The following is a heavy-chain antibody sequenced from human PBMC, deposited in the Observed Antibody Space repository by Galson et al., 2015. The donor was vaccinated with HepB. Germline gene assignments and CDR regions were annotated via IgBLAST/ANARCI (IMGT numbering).Heavy chain of an antibody. CDR3: TTSYYGSGSYYTNYYFDY. D-gene: IGHD3-10*01. V-gene: IGHV3-15*01. CDR2: IKSKTDGGTT. Sequence: SLRLSCAASGFTFSNAWMSWVRQAPGKGLEWVGRIKSKTDGGTTDYAAPVKGRFTISRDDSKNTLYLQMNSLKTEDTAVYYCTTSYYGSGSYYTNYYFDYWGQGTLVTVSS. J-gene: IGHJ4*02. CDR1: GFTFSNAW.